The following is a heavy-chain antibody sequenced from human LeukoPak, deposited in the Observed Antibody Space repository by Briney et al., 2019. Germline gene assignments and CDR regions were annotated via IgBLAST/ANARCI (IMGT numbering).Heavy chain of an antibody. J-gene: IGHJ3*02. CDR2: IYYNGRT. D-gene: IGHD3-22*01. CDR3: ASLTTADAFDI. CDR1: GGSISSYY. V-gene: IGHV4-59*01. Sequence: SETLSLTCTVSGGSISSYYWSWIRQPPGKGLEWIGYIYYNGRTNYNPSLKSRVTISVDTSKNQFSLKLSSVTAADTAVFYCASLTTADAFDIWGQGTMVTVSS.